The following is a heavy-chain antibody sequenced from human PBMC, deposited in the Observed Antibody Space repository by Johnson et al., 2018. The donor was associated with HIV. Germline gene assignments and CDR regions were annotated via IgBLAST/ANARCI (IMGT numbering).Heavy chain of an antibody. CDR3: ANIAVVYAFDI. J-gene: IGHJ3*02. D-gene: IGHD6-19*01. CDR2: IYSGGST. Sequence: VQLVESGGGLVQPGGSLSLSCGASGFTVSNNYMNWVRQAPGKGLEWVSVIYSGGSTYYADSVKGRFTISRDNSKNTLYLQMNSLRAEDTAVYYCANIAVVYAFDIWGQGTMVTVSS. V-gene: IGHV3-66*01. CDR1: GFTVSNNY.